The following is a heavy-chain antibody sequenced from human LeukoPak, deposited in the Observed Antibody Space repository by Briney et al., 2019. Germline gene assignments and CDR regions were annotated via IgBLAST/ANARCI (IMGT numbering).Heavy chain of an antibody. CDR2: IIPIFGTA. J-gene: IGHJ4*02. Sequence: SVKVSCKASGGTFSSYAISWVRQAPGQGLEWMGGIIPIFGTANYAQKFQGRVTITKDESTSTAYMELSSLRSEDTAVYYCARSRDYYDSSGYYFGFDYWGQGTLVTVSS. CDR3: ARSRDYYDSSGYYFGFDY. CDR1: GGTFSSYA. D-gene: IGHD3-22*01. V-gene: IGHV1-69*05.